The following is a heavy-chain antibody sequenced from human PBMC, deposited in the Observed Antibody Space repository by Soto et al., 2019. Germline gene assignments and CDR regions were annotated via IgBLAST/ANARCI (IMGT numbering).Heavy chain of an antibody. D-gene: IGHD7-27*01. J-gene: IGHJ4*02. V-gene: IGHV3-7*03. CDR3: ARETWGSYDY. Sequence: EVQLVESGGDLVQPGGSLRLSCAASGFTFSYYWMTWVRQAPGKGLEWVATLDQVGSKTFYVDSVKGRFTISRDNARNSLYLQMNSLRAEDTAVYYCARETWGSYDYWGQGTLVTVSP. CDR2: LDQVGSKT. CDR1: GFTFSYYW.